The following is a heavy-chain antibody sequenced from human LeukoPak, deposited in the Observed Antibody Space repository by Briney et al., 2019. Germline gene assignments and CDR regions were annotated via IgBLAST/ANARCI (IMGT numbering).Heavy chain of an antibody. D-gene: IGHD4-17*01. Sequence: PSETLSLTCTVPGGSISSSSYYWGWIRQPPGKGLEWIGSIYYSGSTYYNPSLKSRVTISVDTSKNQFSLKLSSVTAADTAVYYCARHRNEYDYGDYQVIDYWGRGTLVTVSS. CDR1: GGSISSSSYY. V-gene: IGHV4-39*01. CDR3: ARHRNEYDYGDYQVIDY. J-gene: IGHJ4*02. CDR2: IYYSGST.